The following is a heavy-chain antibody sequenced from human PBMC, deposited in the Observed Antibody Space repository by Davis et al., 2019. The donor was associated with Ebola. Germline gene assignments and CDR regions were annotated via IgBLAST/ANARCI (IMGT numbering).Heavy chain of an antibody. CDR2: ISGDGGST. Sequence: PGGSLRLSCAASGFTFDDYAMHWVRQAPGKGLEWVSLISGDGGSTYYADSVKGRFTISRDNSKNSLYLQMNSLRTEDTALYYCAKDGSWRPEYYFDYWGQGTLVTVSS. J-gene: IGHJ4*02. CDR3: AKDGSWRPEYYFDY. D-gene: IGHD3-10*01. V-gene: IGHV3-43*02. CDR1: GFTFDDYA.